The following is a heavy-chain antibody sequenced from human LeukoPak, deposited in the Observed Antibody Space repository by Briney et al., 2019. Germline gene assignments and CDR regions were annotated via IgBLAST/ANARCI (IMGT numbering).Heavy chain of an antibody. Sequence: GGSQRLSCAASGFSFSSYGMHWVRQAPGKGLEWVAFIRSDGSNEHYADSVKGRFTISRDNSKNTLYLQMNRLRAEDTAVYYCAKDCYGDLRGGDYWGQGTLVTVSS. CDR1: GFSFSSYG. CDR2: IRSDGSNE. CDR3: AKDCYGDLRGGDY. V-gene: IGHV3-30*02. D-gene: IGHD4-17*01. J-gene: IGHJ4*02.